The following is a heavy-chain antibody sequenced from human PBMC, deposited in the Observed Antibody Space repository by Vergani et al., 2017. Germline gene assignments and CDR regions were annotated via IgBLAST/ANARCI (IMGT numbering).Heavy chain of an antibody. CDR1: GGSISSSSYY. D-gene: IGHD3-22*01. J-gene: IGHJ6*02. CDR3: ARKIAFASAGYYYYGMDV. Sequence: QLQLQESGPGLVKPSETLSLTCTVSGGSISSSSYYWGWIRQPPGKGLEWIGSIYYSGSTYYNPSLKSRVTISVDTSKNQFSLKLSSVTAADTAVYYCARKIAFASAGYYYYGMDVWGQGTTVTVSS. CDR2: IYYSGST. V-gene: IGHV4-39*01.